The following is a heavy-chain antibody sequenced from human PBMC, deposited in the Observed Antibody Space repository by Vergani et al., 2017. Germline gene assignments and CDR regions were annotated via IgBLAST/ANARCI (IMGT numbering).Heavy chain of an antibody. D-gene: IGHD2-2*02. J-gene: IGHJ4*02. CDR1: GGSISSSSYY. Sequence: QVQLQESGPGLVKPSETLSLTCTVSGGSISSSSYYWGWLRQPPGKGLGWLGSIYTSGSTNYNPSLKSRVTMSVATSKNQFPLKLSSVTAADTAVYYGAGELGYCSSTSCYRFWDYWGQGTLVTVSS. V-gene: IGHV4-39*07. CDR3: AGELGYCSSTSCYRFWDY. CDR2: IYTSGST.